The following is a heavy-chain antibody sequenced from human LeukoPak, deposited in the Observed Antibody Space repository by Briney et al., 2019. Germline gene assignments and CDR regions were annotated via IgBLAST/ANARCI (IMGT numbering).Heavy chain of an antibody. V-gene: IGHV3-48*01. CDR3: ARGSFGP. CDR1: GFTFSSYN. Sequence: GGSLRLSCAASGFTFSSYNMNWVRQAPGKGLEWVSYISSSSSTIYYADSVKGRFTITRDNAKNSLYLQMNSLRAEDTAVYYCARGSFGPWGQGTMVTVSS. CDR2: ISSSSSTI. J-gene: IGHJ3*01. D-gene: IGHD1-26*01.